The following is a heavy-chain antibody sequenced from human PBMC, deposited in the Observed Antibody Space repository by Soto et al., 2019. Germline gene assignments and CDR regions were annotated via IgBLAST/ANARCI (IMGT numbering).Heavy chain of an antibody. CDR2: IYYSGST. J-gene: IGHJ4*01. V-gene: IGHV4-31*03. CDR3: ARAHYDYVWGSYRFDY. Sequence: QVQLQESGPGLVKPSQTLSLTCTVSGGSISSGGYYWSWIRQHPGKGLEWLGYIYYSGSTYYNPSLKRRVTISVDTSKNQFSLKLSSVTAADTAVYYCARAHYDYVWGSYRFDYWGHGTLVTVSS. D-gene: IGHD3-16*02. CDR1: GGSISSGGYY.